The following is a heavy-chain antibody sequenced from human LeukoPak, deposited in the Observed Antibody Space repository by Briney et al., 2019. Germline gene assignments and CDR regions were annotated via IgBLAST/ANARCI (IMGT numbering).Heavy chain of an antibody. CDR2: ISGSGGST. CDR3: AKVLHDILTGYPYDAFDI. J-gene: IGHJ3*02. D-gene: IGHD3-9*01. CDR1: GFTFSSYA. Sequence: GGSLRLSCAASGFTFSSYAMSWVRQAPGKGLEWVSAISGSGGSTYYADSVKGRFTISRDNSKNTLYLQMNSLRAEDTAVYHCAKVLHDILTGYPYDAFDIWGQGTMVTVSS. V-gene: IGHV3-23*01.